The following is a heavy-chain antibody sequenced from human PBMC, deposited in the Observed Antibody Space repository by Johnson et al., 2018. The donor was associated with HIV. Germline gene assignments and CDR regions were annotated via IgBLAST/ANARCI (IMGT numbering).Heavy chain of an antibody. J-gene: IGHJ3*02. CDR2: ISYDGSNK. CDR3: ARDLVPYYYDSSGYSYAFDI. V-gene: IGHV3-30*04. CDR1: GFTFSSYA. D-gene: IGHD3-22*01. Sequence: QVQLVESGGGVVQPGRSLRLSCAASGFTFSSYAMHWVRQAPGKGLEWVAVISYDGSNKFYADYVRGRFTISRDNSKNTLYLQMNSLRAEDTAVYYCARDLVPYYYDSSGYSYAFDIWGQGTMVTVSS.